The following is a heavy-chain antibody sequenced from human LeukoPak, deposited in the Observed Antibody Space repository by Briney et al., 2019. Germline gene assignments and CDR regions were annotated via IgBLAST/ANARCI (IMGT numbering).Heavy chain of an antibody. CDR3: ARVLGNYRYFDF. Sequence: GGSLRLSCAASGFTFSSYAMSWVRQAPGKGLEWVSSISVSGSSTYSADSVKGRLTISRDKSKNTLYLQMDSLRAEDTAVYYCARVLGNYRYFDFWGQGTLVTVSS. D-gene: IGHD1-7*01. J-gene: IGHJ4*02. CDR1: GFTFSSYA. CDR2: ISVSGSST. V-gene: IGHV3-23*01.